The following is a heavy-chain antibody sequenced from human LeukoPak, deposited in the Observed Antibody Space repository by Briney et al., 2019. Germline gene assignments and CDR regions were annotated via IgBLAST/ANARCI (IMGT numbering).Heavy chain of an antibody. CDR3: ARATGIVVPAAMLY. Sequence: ASVKVSCKASGYTFTGYYMHWVRQAPGQGLEWMGWINPNSGGTNYAQKFQGRVTMTRDTSISTAYMELSRLRSDDTAVYYCARATGIVVPAAMLYWGQGTLVNVSS. CDR1: GYTFTGYY. V-gene: IGHV1-2*02. J-gene: IGHJ4*02. D-gene: IGHD2-2*01. CDR2: INPNSGGT.